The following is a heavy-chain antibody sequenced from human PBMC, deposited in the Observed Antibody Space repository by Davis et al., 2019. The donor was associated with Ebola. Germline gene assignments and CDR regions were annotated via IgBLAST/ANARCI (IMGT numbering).Heavy chain of an antibody. J-gene: IGHJ4*02. CDR2: INPILGVA. Sequence: AASVKVSCKASGGTFSDYTFTWVRQAPGQGLEWMGRINPILGVADYAQRFQGRVTITRDTSASTVYLSLRSLKSEDTAVYYCARDAEDSSSSFLAYWGQGTLVTVSS. D-gene: IGHD6-6*01. CDR1: GGTFSDYT. CDR3: ARDAEDSSSSFLAY. V-gene: IGHV1-69*04.